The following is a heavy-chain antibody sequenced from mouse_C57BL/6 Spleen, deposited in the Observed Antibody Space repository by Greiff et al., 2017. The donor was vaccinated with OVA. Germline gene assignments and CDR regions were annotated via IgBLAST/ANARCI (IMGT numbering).Heavy chain of an antibody. J-gene: IGHJ3*01. V-gene: IGHV5-9-1*02. Sequence: EVMLVESGEGLVKPGGSLKLSCAASGFTFSSYAMSWVRQTPEKRLEWVAYISSGGDCIYSADTVKGRFTISRDNAWNTLYLQMSSLKSVDTAMNYCTRDGNGLAYWGQGTLVTVSA. CDR2: ISSGGDCI. CDR1: GFTFSSYA. D-gene: IGHD2-1*01. CDR3: TRDGNGLAY.